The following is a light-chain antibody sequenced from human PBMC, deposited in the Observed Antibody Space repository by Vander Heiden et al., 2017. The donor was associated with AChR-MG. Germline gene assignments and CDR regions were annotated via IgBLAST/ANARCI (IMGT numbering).Light chain of an antibody. CDR3: QQEDRNVYT. V-gene: IGKV4-1*01. CDR1: QSVLSSSNNKNY. CDR2: WAS. Sequence: DIVMTQSPDSLAVSLGERAAINCKSSQSVLSSSNNKNYLAWYQQKPGQPPKLLIHWASTRQSGVPDRFSGSGSGTDFTLTISGLQAEDAAIYYCQQEDRNVYTFGQRTKVEIK. J-gene: IGKJ2*01.